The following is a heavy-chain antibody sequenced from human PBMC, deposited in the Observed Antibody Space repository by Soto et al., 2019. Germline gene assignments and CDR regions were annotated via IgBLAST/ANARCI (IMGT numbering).Heavy chain of an antibody. CDR2: IGTAGDT. CDR3: ARGDSSGHYYVAFDI. J-gene: IGHJ3*02. D-gene: IGHD3-22*01. CDR1: GFTFSSYD. V-gene: IGHV3-13*04. Sequence: EVQLVESGGGLVQPGGSLRLSCAASGFTFSSYDMHWVRQATGKGLEWVSAIGTAGDTYYPGSVKGRFTISRENAKNSLYLQMNSLRAGDTALYYCARGDSSGHYYVAFDIWGQGTMVTVSS.